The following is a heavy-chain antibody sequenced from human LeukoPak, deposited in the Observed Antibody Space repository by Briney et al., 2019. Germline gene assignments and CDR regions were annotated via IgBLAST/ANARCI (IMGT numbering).Heavy chain of an antibody. CDR2: ISAYNGNT. Sequence: GASVKVSCKASGYTFTSYGISWVRQAPGQGLEWMGWISAYNGNTNYAQKLQGRVTMTTDTSTSTACMELRSLRSDDTAVYYCARDSSGWLKYYFDYWGQGTLVTVSS. J-gene: IGHJ4*02. D-gene: IGHD6-19*01. CDR3: ARDSSGWLKYYFDY. CDR1: GYTFTSYG. V-gene: IGHV1-18*01.